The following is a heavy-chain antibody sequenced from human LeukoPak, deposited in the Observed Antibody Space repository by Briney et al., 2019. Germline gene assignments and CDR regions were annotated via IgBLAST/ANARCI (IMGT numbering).Heavy chain of an antibody. D-gene: IGHD2-21*01. CDR1: GFTFSGFW. CDR3: ARYSSAFDI. CDR2: INSDGSEG. J-gene: IGHJ3*02. Sequence: GGSLRLSCAVSGFTFSGFWMSWSRQAPGKGLEWVASINSDGSEGYYADVVKGRFTISRDNSKNTLYLQMNSLSAEDTAVYYCARYSSAFDIWGQGTMVTVSS. V-gene: IGHV3-7*01.